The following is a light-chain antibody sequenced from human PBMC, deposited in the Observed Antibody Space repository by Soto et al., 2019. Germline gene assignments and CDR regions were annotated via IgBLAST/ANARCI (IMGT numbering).Light chain of an antibody. V-gene: IGKV1-39*01. CDR1: QNISGH. CDR3: QQTYSTPRT. J-gene: IGKJ1*01. Sequence: DIQMTQSPSSLSASVGDRVSITCRASQNISGHLNWYQQKAGKAPKFLIYAASTLQSGVPSRFSGSGSGTDFTLTISSLQPEDFATYYCQQTYSTPRTFGQGTKVEIK. CDR2: AAS.